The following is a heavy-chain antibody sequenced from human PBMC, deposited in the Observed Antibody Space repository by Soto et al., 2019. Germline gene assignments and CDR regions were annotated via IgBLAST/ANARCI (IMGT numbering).Heavy chain of an antibody. V-gene: IGHV1-69*13. J-gene: IGHJ4*02. CDR1: GGTFSSYA. D-gene: IGHD1-26*01. CDR2: IIPIFGTA. Sequence: ASVKVSCKASGGTFSSYATSWVRQAPGQGLEWMGGIIPIFGTANYAQKFQGRVTITADESTSTAYMELSSLRSEDTAVYYCARGVGWELRHFDYWGQGTLVTVSS. CDR3: ARGVGWELRHFDY.